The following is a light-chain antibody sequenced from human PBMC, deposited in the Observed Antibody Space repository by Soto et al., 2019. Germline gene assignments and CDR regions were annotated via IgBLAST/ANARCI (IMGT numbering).Light chain of an antibody. Sequence: QSALTQPRSVSGSPGQSVTISCAGTSSDVGGYDYVSWFQQHPGKAPKLMIYDVSKWPSGVPDRFSGSKSGNPASLTISGLQADDEADYYCCSYAGSNSYVFGGGTKVTVL. J-gene: IGLJ1*01. V-gene: IGLV2-11*01. CDR3: CSYAGSNSYV. CDR1: SSDVGGYDY. CDR2: DVS.